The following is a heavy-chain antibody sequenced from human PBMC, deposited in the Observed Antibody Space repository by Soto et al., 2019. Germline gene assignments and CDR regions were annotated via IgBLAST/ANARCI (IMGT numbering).Heavy chain of an antibody. J-gene: IGHJ3*02. CDR1: GYTFTGYY. CDR3: ARVEGAARHSLAFAI. D-gene: IGHD6-13*01. Sequence: ASVKVSCKASGYTFTGYYMHWGLQAPGQGLEWMGWINPNSGGTNYAQKFQGWVTMTRDTSISTAYMELSRLRSDDTAVYYCARVEGAARHSLAFAIWTQGTMVTGSS. CDR2: INPNSGGT. V-gene: IGHV1-2*04.